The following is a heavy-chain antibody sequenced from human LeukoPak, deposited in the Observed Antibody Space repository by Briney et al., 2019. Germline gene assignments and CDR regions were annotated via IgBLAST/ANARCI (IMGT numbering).Heavy chain of an antibody. J-gene: IGHJ4*02. Sequence: SETLSLTCTVSGGSISSSSYFWGWIRQSPGKGLEWIGSIYSSGTTYYNPSLKSRVTISVDTSKNQFSLKLSFVTAADTAVYYCASPDYSNNFDYWGQGTLVTVSS. CDR3: ASPDYSNNFDY. CDR2: IYSSGTT. D-gene: IGHD4-11*01. CDR1: GGSISSSSYF. V-gene: IGHV4-39*01.